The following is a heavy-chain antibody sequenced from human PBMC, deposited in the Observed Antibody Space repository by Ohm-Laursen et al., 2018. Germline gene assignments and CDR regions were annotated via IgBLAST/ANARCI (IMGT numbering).Heavy chain of an antibody. Sequence: ASVKVSCKASGYTFTGYYMHWVRQAHGQGLEWMGWINPNSGGTNYAQKFQGRVTMTRDTSISTAYMELSRLRSDDTAVYYCARHCSAHWYFDLWGRGTLVTVSS. J-gene: IGHJ2*01. CDR1: GYTFTGYY. D-gene: IGHD2-15*01. CDR2: INPNSGGT. CDR3: ARHCSAHWYFDL. V-gene: IGHV1-2*02.